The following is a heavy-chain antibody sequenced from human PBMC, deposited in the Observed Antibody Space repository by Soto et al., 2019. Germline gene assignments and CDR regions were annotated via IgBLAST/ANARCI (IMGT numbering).Heavy chain of an antibody. V-gene: IGHV4-59*01. CDR1: DVSITSYF. D-gene: IGHD5-12*01. J-gene: IGHJ4*02. Sequence: SQTLAVTCTVSDVSITSYFLSSIRQTPGKGLDWNGSISLIGVTYSNPSRKGRAALSVDMSENHLSMTLNPRSSPDTPVEFRARGRRDGYKRYFEFWGQGTQVHVSS. CDR3: ARGRRDGYKRYFEF. CDR2: ISLIGVT.